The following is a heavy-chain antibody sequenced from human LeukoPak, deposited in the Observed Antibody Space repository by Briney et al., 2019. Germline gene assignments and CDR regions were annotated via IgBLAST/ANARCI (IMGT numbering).Heavy chain of an antibody. J-gene: IGHJ6*02. D-gene: IGHD2-2*01. Sequence: GRSLRLSCAASGFTFSSYGMHWVRQAPGKGLEWVAAISYDGSNKYYADSVTGRFTISRDNSKNTLYLQMNSLRAEDTAVYYCARDSVPTHTYYYYGMDVWGQGTTVTVSS. V-gene: IGHV3-30*03. CDR1: GFTFSSYG. CDR2: ISYDGSNK. CDR3: ARDSVPTHTYYYYGMDV.